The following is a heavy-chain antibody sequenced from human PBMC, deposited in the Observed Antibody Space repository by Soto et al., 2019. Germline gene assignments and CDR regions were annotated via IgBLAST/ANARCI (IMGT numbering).Heavy chain of an antibody. CDR1: GFTVSNNY. D-gene: IGHD2-15*01. J-gene: IGHJ4*02. Sequence: EVQLVESGGGLIQPGGSLRLSCAVSGFTVSNNYMSWVRQAPGKGLEGVSVIYSGGYTAYGDSVKGRFTISRDNSKNTPFLQSKSLGAPDTAVYFWAPAPGGGGYWGQGTLVTVSS. CDR3: APAPGGGGY. V-gene: IGHV3-53*01. CDR2: IYSGGYT.